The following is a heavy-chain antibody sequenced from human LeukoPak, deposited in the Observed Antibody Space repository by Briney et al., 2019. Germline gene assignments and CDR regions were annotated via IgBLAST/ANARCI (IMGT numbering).Heavy chain of an antibody. Sequence: GGSLRLSCAASGFTFSSYGMHWVRQAPGKGLEWVAVIWYGGSNKYYADSVKGRFTISRDNSKNTLYLQMNSLRAEDTAVYYCAKDGDYYDSSGYLNYWGQGTLVTVSS. D-gene: IGHD3-22*01. CDR1: GFTFSSYG. CDR2: IWYGGSNK. J-gene: IGHJ4*02. V-gene: IGHV3-33*06. CDR3: AKDGDYYDSSGYLNY.